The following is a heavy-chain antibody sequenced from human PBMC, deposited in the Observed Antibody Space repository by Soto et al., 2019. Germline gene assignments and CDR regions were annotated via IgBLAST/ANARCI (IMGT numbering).Heavy chain of an antibody. J-gene: IGHJ4*02. D-gene: IGHD2-8*01. CDR2: ISSSSSTI. Sequence: GGSLRLSCAASGFTFSSYSMNWVRQAPGKGLEWVSYISSSSSTIYYADSVKGRFTISRDNAKNSLYLQMNSLRDEDTAVYYCARDFGPGVLMVYARVGYFDYWGQGTLVTVSS. V-gene: IGHV3-48*02. CDR3: ARDFGPGVLMVYARVGYFDY. CDR1: GFTFSSYS.